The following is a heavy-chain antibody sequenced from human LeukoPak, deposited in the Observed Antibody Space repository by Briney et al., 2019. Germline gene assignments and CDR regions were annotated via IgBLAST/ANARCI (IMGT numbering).Heavy chain of an antibody. CDR3: ARDSSAIYSASWYVVGDFDY. Sequence: SETLSLTCAVYGGSFSGYYWSWIRPPPGKGLEWIGEINHSGSTNYNPSLKSRVTISVDTSKNQFSLKLSSVTAADTAVYFCARDSSAIYSASWYVVGDFDYWGQGTLVTVSS. CDR2: INHSGST. D-gene: IGHD6-13*01. J-gene: IGHJ4*02. V-gene: IGHV4-34*01. CDR1: GGSFSGYY.